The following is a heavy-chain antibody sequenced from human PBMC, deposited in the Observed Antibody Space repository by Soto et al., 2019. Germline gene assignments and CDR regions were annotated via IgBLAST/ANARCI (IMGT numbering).Heavy chain of an antibody. V-gene: IGHV1-46*01. D-gene: IGHD3-3*01. Sequence: ASVTVSCKASGHTYSSYYMHWVRQAPGQGLEWMATIATSGGSTTYAQKFQGRVTMTRDTSTNTVYMEVSSLRSEDTAVYYCALRFPQFDYWGQGTLVTVSS. CDR3: ALRFPQFDY. CDR1: GHTYSSYY. J-gene: IGHJ4*02. CDR2: IATSGGST.